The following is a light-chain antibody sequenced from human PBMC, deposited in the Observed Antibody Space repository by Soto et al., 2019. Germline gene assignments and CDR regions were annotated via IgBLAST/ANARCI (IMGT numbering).Light chain of an antibody. V-gene: IGKV1-5*03. CDR1: QSITNW. Sequence: DVQMTQSPATLSASVGDSVTITCRASQSITNWLAWYQLKPGKAPKLLIHEASNLHSGVSSRFTGSGSGTDFTLTITSLQPEDFAIYYCQQYKSYWTFGQGTKVDIK. CDR3: QQYKSYWT. J-gene: IGKJ1*01. CDR2: EAS.